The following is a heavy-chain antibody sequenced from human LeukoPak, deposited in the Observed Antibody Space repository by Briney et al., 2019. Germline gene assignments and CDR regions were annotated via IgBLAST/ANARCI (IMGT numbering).Heavy chain of an antibody. D-gene: IGHD2-2*01. J-gene: IGHJ3*02. CDR2: IYHSGST. CDR1: GYSISSGYY. CDR3: ARVLSVVPAAMDFENAFDI. V-gene: IGHV4-38-2*02. Sequence: SETLSLTCTVSGYSISSGYYWGWIRQPPGKGLEWIGSIYHSGSTCYNPSLKSRVTISVDTSKNQFSLKLSSVTAADTAVYYCARVLSVVPAAMDFENAFDIWGQGTMVTVSS.